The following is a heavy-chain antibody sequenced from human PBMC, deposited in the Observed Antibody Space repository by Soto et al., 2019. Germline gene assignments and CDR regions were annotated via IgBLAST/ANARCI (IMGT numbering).Heavy chain of an antibody. Sequence: QVQLVQSGAEEKKPGASVKVSCKASGYTFTSYAMHWVRQAPGQRLEWMGWINAGNGNTKYSQKFQGRITITRDTSASTRYMELSSLRSKNTAVYYCARSIVVVTPLNYWGQGTLVTVSS. CDR1: GYTFTSYA. CDR2: INAGNGNT. CDR3: ARSIVVVTPLNY. D-gene: IGHD2-21*02. V-gene: IGHV1-3*05. J-gene: IGHJ4*02.